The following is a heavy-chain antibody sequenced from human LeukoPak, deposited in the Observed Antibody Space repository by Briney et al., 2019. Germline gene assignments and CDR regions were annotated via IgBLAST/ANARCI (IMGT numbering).Heavy chain of an antibody. CDR1: GGSFSGYY. J-gene: IGHJ3*02. D-gene: IGHD3-3*01. CDR3: ARAGQYYDFWSGSPDAFDI. CDR2: IYTSGST. Sequence: SETLSLTCAVYGGSFSGYYWSWIRQPAGKGLEWIGRIYTSGSTNYNPSLKSRVTISVDTSKNQFSLKLSSVTAADTAVYYCARAGQYYDFWSGSPDAFDIWGQGTMVTVSS. V-gene: IGHV4-59*10.